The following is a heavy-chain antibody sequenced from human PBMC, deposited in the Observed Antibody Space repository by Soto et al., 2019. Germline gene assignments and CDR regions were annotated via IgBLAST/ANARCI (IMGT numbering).Heavy chain of an antibody. D-gene: IGHD6-13*01. CDR1: GFSLNGYA. CDR3: ARDPSVGSTFYYYMDV. CDR2: ISSSSGAI. J-gene: IGHJ6*03. Sequence: ESGGGLAQPGGSLRLSCAASGFSLNGYAMNWVRQAPGRELEWVSYISSSSGAIDYADSVKGRFTVSRDNAKNLLYLQMNSLRAEETALYYCARDPSVGSTFYYYMDVWGEGTPLTVSS. V-gene: IGHV3-48*01.